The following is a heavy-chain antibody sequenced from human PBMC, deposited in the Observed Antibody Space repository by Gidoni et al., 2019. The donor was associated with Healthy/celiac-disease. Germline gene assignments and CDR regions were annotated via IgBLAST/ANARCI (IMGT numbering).Heavy chain of an antibody. CDR2: IYWDDNK. CDR3: AHSNDYGDYYFDY. Sequence: QITLKESGPTLEKPTQTLTLTCTFSEFSLSTSGVGVGWIRQPPGKALEWLALIYWDDNKSYSPSLKSRLTITKDTAKNQVVLTMAHMDPVDTATYYCAHSNDYGDYYFDYWGQGTLVTVSS. CDR1: EFSLSTSGVG. V-gene: IGHV2-5*02. D-gene: IGHD4-17*01. J-gene: IGHJ4*02.